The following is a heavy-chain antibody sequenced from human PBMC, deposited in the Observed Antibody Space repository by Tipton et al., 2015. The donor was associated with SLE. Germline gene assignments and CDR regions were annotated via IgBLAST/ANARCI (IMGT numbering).Heavy chain of an antibody. Sequence: TLSLTCVVSGYFICSGYHWGWIRQPPGEGVEWIGYIYSSGTRNYNPSLKRRVTMSVDTSKNQFSLKLSSVTAADTAVYYCARFDSKFSGALDIWGQGTMVTVSS. D-gene: IGHD2-21*01. CDR1: GYFICSGYH. CDR2: IYSSGTR. CDR3: ARFDSKFSGALDI. J-gene: IGHJ3*02. V-gene: IGHV4-38-2*01.